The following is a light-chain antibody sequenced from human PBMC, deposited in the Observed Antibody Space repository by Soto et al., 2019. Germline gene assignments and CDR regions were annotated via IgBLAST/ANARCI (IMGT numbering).Light chain of an antibody. CDR1: QSVSSD. J-gene: IGKJ1*01. CDR2: GAS. Sequence: EIVMSQSPATLSVSKGERATLSCRASQSVSSDLAWYQQKPGQAPRLLIYGASTRATGIPARFSGSGSGTEFTLTISSLQSEDFAVYYCQQYGSSPPTFGQGTKVDIK. CDR3: QQYGSSPPT. V-gene: IGKV3-15*01.